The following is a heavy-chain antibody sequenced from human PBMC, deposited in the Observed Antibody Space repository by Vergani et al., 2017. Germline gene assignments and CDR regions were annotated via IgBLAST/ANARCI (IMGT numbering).Heavy chain of an antibody. Sequence: EVQLLESGGDLVQPGGSLRLSCAASGFTFIMHAMSWVRQAPGKGLEWVSTLSASDRRTHYADSVKGRFTISRDNSKNTLSLQMNSLRAEDTAIYHCAKEVLSDIPSLGDYHYGMDVWGQGTTVTVSS. D-gene: IGHD3-9*01. CDR3: AKEVLSDIPSLGDYHYGMDV. J-gene: IGHJ6*02. CDR2: LSASDRRT. V-gene: IGHV3-23*01. CDR1: GFTFIMHA.